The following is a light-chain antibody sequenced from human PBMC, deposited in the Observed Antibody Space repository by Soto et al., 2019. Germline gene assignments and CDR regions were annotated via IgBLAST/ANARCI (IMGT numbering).Light chain of an antibody. CDR1: LGISNY. CDR2: EAS. Sequence: NQMTQSPSSLSASVGDRVTITCRASLGISNYLAWYQQKPGKVPKLLIYEASTLKSGVPSRFSGSGSGTDFTLTISSLQPEDVASYDCQKYNSAPWKFGQGTKVEIK. CDR3: QKYNSAPWK. J-gene: IGKJ1*01. V-gene: IGKV1-27*01.